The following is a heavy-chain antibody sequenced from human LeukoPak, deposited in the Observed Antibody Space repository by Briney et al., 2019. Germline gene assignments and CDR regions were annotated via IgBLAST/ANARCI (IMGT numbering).Heavy chain of an antibody. D-gene: IGHD6-13*01. CDR1: GFTFDDFD. CDR2: ISWNSNTI. V-gene: IGHV3-9*01. J-gene: IGHJ4*02. CDR3: AKEHGVAGHFDY. Sequence: GRSLRLSCAASGFTFDDFDMHWVRQAPGKGLEWVSLISWNSNTIAYADSVRGRFTISRDNAKNSLHLQMNSLRPEDTAFYYYAKEHGVAGHFDYWGRGTLVTVSS.